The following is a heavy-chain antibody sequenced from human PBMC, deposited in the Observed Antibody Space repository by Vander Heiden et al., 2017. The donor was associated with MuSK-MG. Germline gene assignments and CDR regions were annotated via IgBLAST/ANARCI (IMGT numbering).Heavy chain of an antibody. D-gene: IGHD2-15*01. J-gene: IGHJ6*02. Sequence: EVQLVVSGGGLAQPGGSLRPSCPASGFTFSSYSMNWVRQAHGKGLEWVSYISSSSSTIYYADSVKGRVTIARDNAKNSLYLQMNSVRAEDTAVYYCARVDCSGVSCYWAIYYYGMDVWGQGTTVTVSS. CDR3: ARVDCSGVSCYWAIYYYGMDV. V-gene: IGHV3-48*04. CDR1: GFTFSSYS. CDR2: ISSSSSTI.